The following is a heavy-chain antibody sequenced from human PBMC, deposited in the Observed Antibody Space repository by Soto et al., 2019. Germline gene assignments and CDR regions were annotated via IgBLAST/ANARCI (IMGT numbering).Heavy chain of an antibody. CDR1: GFSLSSIGVG. CDR2: LYWDDDK. V-gene: IGHV2-5*02. D-gene: IGHD2-2*01. CDR3: AHTIVVVPTAHDAFDV. Sequence: SGPTLVNPTQTLTLTCPFSGFSLSSIGVGVGWIRQPPGKALEWLGILYWDDDKHYSPSLKSRISIAKDTSKDQVVLTLTNMDPVDTATYYCAHTIVVVPTAHDAFDVWGQGTMVTVSS. J-gene: IGHJ3*01.